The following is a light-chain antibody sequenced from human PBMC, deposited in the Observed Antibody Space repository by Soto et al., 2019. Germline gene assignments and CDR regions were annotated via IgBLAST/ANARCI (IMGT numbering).Light chain of an antibody. CDR2: GAS. J-gene: IGKJ1*01. Sequence: DIQMTQFPSPLSASVGDRVTITCRASQSISTYLNWYQQKPGKAPNLLIYGASTLQSGVPSRFSGSGSGTDFTLTISSLQPEDFGTYFCQQSYSTPRTFGQGTRVEVK. V-gene: IGKV1-39*01. CDR1: QSISTY. CDR3: QQSYSTPRT.